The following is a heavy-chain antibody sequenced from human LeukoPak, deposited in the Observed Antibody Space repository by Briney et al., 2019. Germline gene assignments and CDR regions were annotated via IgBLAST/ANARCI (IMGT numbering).Heavy chain of an antibody. J-gene: IGHJ4*02. CDR1: GFTFRDYS. V-gene: IGHV3-23*01. Sequence: GGSLRLSCVASGFTFRDYSMAWVRQVPGGGLEWVSAIARDDYTVYPDPLKGRFTISRDNSRSTLYLQMNTLRAEDTAVYYCVKERDRGTDVADDFDFWGQGTLVTVSS. CDR3: VKERDRGTDVADDFDF. D-gene: IGHD6-19*01. CDR2: IARDDYT.